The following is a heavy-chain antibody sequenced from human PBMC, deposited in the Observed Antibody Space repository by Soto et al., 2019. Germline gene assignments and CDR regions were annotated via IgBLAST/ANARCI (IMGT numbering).Heavy chain of an antibody. D-gene: IGHD3-10*01. J-gene: IGHJ5*02. CDR1: GYSISSNYY. CDR2: FYHTGRT. CDR3: ASSLGSGNYYNIPAS. V-gene: IGHV4-38-2*01. Sequence: SLTCAVSGYSISSNYYWGWIRQPPGKGLEWIGSFYHTGRTFYNPSHESRVSISVDTSKNHISLTLTSVTAADTAVYYCASSLGSGNYYNIPASWGQGTLVTVSS.